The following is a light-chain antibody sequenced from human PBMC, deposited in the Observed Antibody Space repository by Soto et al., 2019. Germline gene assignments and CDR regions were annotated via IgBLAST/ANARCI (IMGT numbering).Light chain of an antibody. CDR3: LQNHNYPRT. J-gene: IGKJ1*01. V-gene: IGKV1-6*02. Sequence: IQMTQSPSSVPASIGDRVTITCRASQGVSNDLAWYQQRPGKAPELLIYAASRLRSGVPSRFSGSGSGTDFTLTISSLQPEDFATYYCLQNHNYPRTFGQGTKVEI. CDR1: QGVSND. CDR2: AAS.